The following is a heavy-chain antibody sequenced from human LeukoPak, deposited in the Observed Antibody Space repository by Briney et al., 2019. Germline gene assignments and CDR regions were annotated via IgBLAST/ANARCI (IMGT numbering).Heavy chain of an antibody. CDR3: ASGGYSGYDWDLYYLDY. CDR1: GGTFSSYA. Sequence: SVKVSCKASGGTFSSYAISWVRQAPGQGLEWMGGIIPIFGTANYAQKFQGRVTITADESTSTAYMELSSLRSEDTAVYYCASGGYSGYDWDLYYLDYWGQGTLVTVSS. D-gene: IGHD5-12*01. J-gene: IGHJ4*02. CDR2: IIPIFGTA. V-gene: IGHV1-69*01.